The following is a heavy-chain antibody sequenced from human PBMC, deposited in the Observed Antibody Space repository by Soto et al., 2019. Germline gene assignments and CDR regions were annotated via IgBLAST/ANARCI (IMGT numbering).Heavy chain of an antibody. CDR1: GYTFTSYG. J-gene: IGHJ4*02. Sequence: QVQLVQSGAEVKKPGASVKVSCKASGYTFTSYGISWVRQAPGQGLEWMGWISAYNGNTNYTQKFQGRVTMTTDRSTSTAYMELRSLRSDDTAVYYCARDGDIVGATTDDYWCQGTLVTVSS. CDR2: ISAYNGNT. D-gene: IGHD1-26*01. CDR3: ARDGDIVGATTDDY. V-gene: IGHV1-18*04.